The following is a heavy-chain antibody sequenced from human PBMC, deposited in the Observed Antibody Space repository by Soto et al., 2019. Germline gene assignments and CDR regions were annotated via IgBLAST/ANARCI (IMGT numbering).Heavy chain of an antibody. J-gene: IGHJ4*02. D-gene: IGHD2-15*01. V-gene: IGHV4-30-2*01. CDR3: ARGITAQYCSGGSCYPDY. Sequence: QLQLQESGSGLVKPSQTLSLTCAVSGGSISSGGYSWSWIRQPPGKGLEWIGYIYPSGSTYYNPSLTRRVTISVDRSKNQFSLKLSSVTAADTAVYYCARGITAQYCSGGSCYPDYWGQGTLVTVSS. CDR1: GGSISSGGYS. CDR2: IYPSGST.